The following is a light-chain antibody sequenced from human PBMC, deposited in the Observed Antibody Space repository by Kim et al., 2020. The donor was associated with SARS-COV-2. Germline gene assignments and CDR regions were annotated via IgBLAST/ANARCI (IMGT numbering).Light chain of an antibody. V-gene: IGLV3-1*01. CDR1: KLGDKF. Sequence: SYELTQPPSVSVSPGQTASIACSGDKLGDKFVSWYQHRPGQAPDLVIYQDTKRPSGIPERFSGSNSGNTATLTISGTQAMDEADYYCQAWDSATAIFGGG. CDR2: QDT. CDR3: QAWDSATAI. J-gene: IGLJ2*01.